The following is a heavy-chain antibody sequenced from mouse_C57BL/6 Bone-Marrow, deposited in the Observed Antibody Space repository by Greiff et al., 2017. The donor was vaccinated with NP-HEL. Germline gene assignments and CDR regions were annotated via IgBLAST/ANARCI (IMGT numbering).Heavy chain of an antibody. CDR3: TFIYYYVSWFAY. J-gene: IGHJ3*01. CDR2: IDPENGDT. V-gene: IGHV14-4*01. D-gene: IGHD1-1*01. Sequence: VQLQQSVAELVRPGASVKLSCTASGFNIKDDYMHWVKQRPEQGLEWIGWIDPENGDTEYASKFQGKATITADTSSNTAYLQLSSLTSEDTAVYYCTFIYYYVSWFAYWGQGTLVTVSA. CDR1: GFNIKDDY.